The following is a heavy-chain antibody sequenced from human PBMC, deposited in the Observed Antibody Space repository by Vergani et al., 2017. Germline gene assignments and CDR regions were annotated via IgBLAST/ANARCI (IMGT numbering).Heavy chain of an antibody. Sequence: VQLQESGPGLVQPSQTLSLTFTVSGGSISSNNCWTCVRQPPGKGLVWIGEICHTEDTKYSPSLKSRVTVSEDESRNLFSLRLNSVTAADTAVYYCATIGYRRWGYYFDYWGQGILVTVSS. CDR3: ATIGYRRWGYYFDY. CDR1: GGSISSNNC. J-gene: IGHJ4*02. V-gene: IGHV4-4*02. CDR2: ICHTEDT. D-gene: IGHD2-2*02.